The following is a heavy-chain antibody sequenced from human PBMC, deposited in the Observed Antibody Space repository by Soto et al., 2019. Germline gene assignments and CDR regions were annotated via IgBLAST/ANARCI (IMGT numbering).Heavy chain of an antibody. CDR2: IYYSGST. V-gene: IGHV4-59*01. Sequence: SETLSLTCTVSGGSISSYYWSWIRQPPGKGLEWIGYIYYSGSTNYNPSLKSRVTISVDTSKNQFSLKLSSVTAADTAVYYCARDHDFWSGYSYYYGMDVWGQGTKVT. J-gene: IGHJ6*02. CDR1: GGSISSYY. CDR3: ARDHDFWSGYSYYYGMDV. D-gene: IGHD3-3*01.